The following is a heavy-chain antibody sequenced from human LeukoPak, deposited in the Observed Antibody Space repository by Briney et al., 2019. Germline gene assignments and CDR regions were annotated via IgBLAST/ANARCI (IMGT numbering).Heavy chain of an antibody. CDR2: IYYSGVT. D-gene: IGHD6-19*01. V-gene: IGHV4-39*01. CDR3: ARLALPGPIYYFDY. Sequence: PSETLSLTCTVSGGSISSSSYYWGWLRQPPGKGLEWVGSIYYSGVTYYNPSLKSRVTISVDTSKNQFSLKLSSVTASDTAVYYCARLALPGPIYYFDYWGQGTLVTVSS. J-gene: IGHJ4*02. CDR1: GGSISSSSYY.